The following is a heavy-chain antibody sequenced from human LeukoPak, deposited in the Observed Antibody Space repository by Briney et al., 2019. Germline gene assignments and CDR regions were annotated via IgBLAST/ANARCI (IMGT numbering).Heavy chain of an antibody. D-gene: IGHD2-15*01. Sequence: SETLSLTCAVYGGSFSSYYWSWIRQPPGKGLEWIGYIYYSGSTNYNPSLKSRVTISVDTSKNQFSLKLSSVTAADTAVYYCAKLGYCSGGSCPFDIWGQGTMVTVSS. CDR3: AKLGYCSGGSCPFDI. V-gene: IGHV4-59*01. J-gene: IGHJ3*02. CDR1: GGSFSSYY. CDR2: IYYSGST.